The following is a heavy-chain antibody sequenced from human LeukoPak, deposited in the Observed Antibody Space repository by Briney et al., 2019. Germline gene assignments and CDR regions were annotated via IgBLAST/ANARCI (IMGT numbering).Heavy chain of an antibody. J-gene: IGHJ5*02. V-gene: IGHV1-24*01. D-gene: IGHD6-13*01. CDR1: GYTLTELS. CDR2: FDPEDGET. CDR3: ATARIAAGYNWFDP. Sequence: ASVKVSCQVSGYTLTELSMHWVRQAPGKGLEWMGGFDPEDGETIYAQKFQGRVTMTEDTSTDTAYMELSSLRSEDTAVYYCATARIAAGYNWFDPWGQGTLVTVSS.